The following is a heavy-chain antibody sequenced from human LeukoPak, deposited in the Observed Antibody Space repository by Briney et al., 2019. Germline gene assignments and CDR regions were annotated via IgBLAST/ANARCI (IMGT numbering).Heavy chain of an antibody. V-gene: IGHV1-8*01. CDR2: MNPNSGNT. D-gene: IGHD6-19*01. CDR1: GYTFTGYD. CDR3: ARGGDCSGCYDY. J-gene: IGHJ4*02. Sequence: ASVKVSCKASGYTFTGYDINWVRQATGQGLEWMGWMNPNSGNTGDAQKFQGRVTMTRNTSISTAYMELSSLRSEDTAVYYCARGGDCSGCYDYWGQGTLVTVSS.